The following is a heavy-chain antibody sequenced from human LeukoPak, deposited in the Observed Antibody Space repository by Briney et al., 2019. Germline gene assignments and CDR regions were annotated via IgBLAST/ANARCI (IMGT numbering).Heavy chain of an antibody. CDR1: GGSISSSTYY. CDR2: ISYSGST. Sequence: SETLSLTCTVSGGSISSSTYYWGWIRQPPGKGLEWIGSISYSGSTYSNPSLKSRVTIAVDKSKNQFSLKLSSVTAADTAVYYCARHAIDSSVYCLDYFDYWGQGTLVTVSS. D-gene: IGHD3-22*01. CDR3: ARHAIDSSVYCLDYFDY. V-gene: IGHV4-39*01. J-gene: IGHJ4*02.